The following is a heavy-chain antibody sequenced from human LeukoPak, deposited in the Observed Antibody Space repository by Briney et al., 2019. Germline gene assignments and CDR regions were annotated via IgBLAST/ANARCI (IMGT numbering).Heavy chain of an antibody. Sequence: GGSLRLSCATSGFNFSDSRMTWDRQAPGKGLQWVANINRDGTEKHFLDSIEGRFTISRDNRKKSLYLQMNSLRPQDTAVYFCVRGDWYFESWGQGTLVNVPS. CDR3: VRGDWYFES. D-gene: IGHD2-21*01. CDR1: GFNFSDSR. J-gene: IGHJ4*02. V-gene: IGHV3-7*04. CDR2: INRDGTEK.